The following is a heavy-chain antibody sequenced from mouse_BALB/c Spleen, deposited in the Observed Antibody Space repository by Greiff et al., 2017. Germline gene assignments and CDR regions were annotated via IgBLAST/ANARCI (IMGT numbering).Heavy chain of an antibody. J-gene: IGHJ3*01. V-gene: IGHV2-2*02. CDR3: ARGGELRGAFAY. CDR2: IWSGGST. CDR1: GFSLTSYG. D-gene: IGHD2-4*01. Sequence: VKVVESGPGLVQPSQSLSITCTVSGFSLTSYGVHWVRQSPGKGLEWLGVIWSGGSTDYNAAFISRLSISKDNSKSQVFFKMNSLQANDTAIYYCARGGELRGAFAYWGQGTLVTVSA.